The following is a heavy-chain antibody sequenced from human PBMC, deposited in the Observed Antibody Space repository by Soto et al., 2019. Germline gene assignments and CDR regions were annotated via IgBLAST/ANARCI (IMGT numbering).Heavy chain of an antibody. CDR1: GYTFGIYG. CDR3: ARESICSGTSCPWDY. J-gene: IGHJ4*02. D-gene: IGHD2-2*01. Sequence: QVQLVQSGAEVKKPGGSVKVSCQASGYTFGIYGLTWVRQAPGQGPEWMGWISPSSGRTKYAQKFQGRVTMTTQTSTNTAHMELRSLTSDDTAVYYCARESICSGTSCPWDYWGQGTLVTVSS. CDR2: ISPSSGRT. V-gene: IGHV1-18*01.